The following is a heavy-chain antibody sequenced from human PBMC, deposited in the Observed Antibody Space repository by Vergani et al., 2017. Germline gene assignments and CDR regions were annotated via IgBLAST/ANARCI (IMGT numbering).Heavy chain of an antibody. CDR1: GFTFSTYG. D-gene: IGHD5-18*01. J-gene: IGHJ4*02. CDR2: IRHDGSLK. V-gene: IGHV3-30*02. CDR3: AIDHPVEEDTIEGNY. Sequence: QVELVESGGGVVQPGGSLRLSCAASGFTFSTYGMHWVRQAPGKGLEWVSYIRHDGSLKYYAESVRGRFTISRDNSKNTLYLQMNSLRVEDTAVFYCAIDHPVEEDTIEGNYWGQGTLVTVSS.